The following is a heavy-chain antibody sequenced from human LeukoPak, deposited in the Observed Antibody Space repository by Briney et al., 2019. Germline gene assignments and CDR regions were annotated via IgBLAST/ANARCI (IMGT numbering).Heavy chain of an antibody. CDR1: GFTFSSYN. V-gene: IGHV3-21*01. J-gene: IGHJ5*01. CDR2: ISSSSSYI. D-gene: IGHD1-7*01. CDR3: AREPTPDERNYVGTRWSDS. Sequence: GASLRVSRAASGFTFSSYNMSWVHHPQGKGLEWVTSISSSSSYIHYADSVKGQFTTPRDNATNSLYLQMNSLRAEDTALYYCAREPTPDERNYVGTRWSDSWGQATLVTVSS.